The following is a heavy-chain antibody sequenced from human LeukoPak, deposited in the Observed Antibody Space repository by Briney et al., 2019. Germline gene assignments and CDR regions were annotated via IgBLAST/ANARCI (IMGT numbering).Heavy chain of an antibody. CDR2: IRQDGSER. D-gene: IGHD2-2*01. CDR1: GFTFSSYW. J-gene: IGHJ1*01. CDR3: ARDRSSNSWSEYFQD. V-gene: IGHV3-7*01. Sequence: PGGSLRLSCAASGFTFSSYWMNWVRQAPGKGLEWVANIRQDGSERYYMGSVKGRFTISRDNAKNSLYLEMDSLRAEDTAVYYCARDRSSNSWSEYFQDWGQGTLVTVSS.